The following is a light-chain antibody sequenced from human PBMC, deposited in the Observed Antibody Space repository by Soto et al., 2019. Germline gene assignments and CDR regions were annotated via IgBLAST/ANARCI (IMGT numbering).Light chain of an antibody. CDR3: QQRSNWRVT. CDR2: AAS. Sequence: EIVLTQSPATLSLSPGERATLSCRASQSFNVCLAWYQQKPGQAPRLLIYAASNRATGIPARFSGSGSGTDFTLTISSLEPEDIAVYYCQQRSNWRVTFGGGTKVDIK. V-gene: IGKV3-11*01. J-gene: IGKJ4*01. CDR1: QSFNVC.